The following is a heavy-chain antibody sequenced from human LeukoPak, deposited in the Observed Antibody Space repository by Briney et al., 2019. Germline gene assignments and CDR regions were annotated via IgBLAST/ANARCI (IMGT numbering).Heavy chain of an antibody. Sequence: SETLSPTCTVSGGSISSRSYYWGWIRQPPGKGLEWIGSIYYSGSTYYNPSLKSRVTISVDTSKNQFSLKLSSVTAADTAVYYCARSLCGGDCYSPVYYYYYMDVWGKGTTVTVSS. CDR3: ARSLCGGDCYSPVYYYYYMDV. D-gene: IGHD2-21*02. V-gene: IGHV4-39*01. CDR1: GGSISSRSYY. J-gene: IGHJ6*03. CDR2: IYYSGST.